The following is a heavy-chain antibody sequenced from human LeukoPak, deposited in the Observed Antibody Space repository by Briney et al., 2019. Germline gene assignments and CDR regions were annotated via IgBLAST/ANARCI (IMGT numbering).Heavy chain of an antibody. Sequence: ASVKVSCKASGYTFTSYGISWVRQAPGQGLEWMGWISAYSGNTNYAQKLQGRVTMTTDTSTSTAYMELRSLRSDDTAVYYCARETTTGTWAQREYYFDYWGQGTLVTVSS. D-gene: IGHD1-1*01. V-gene: IGHV1-18*01. CDR2: ISAYSGNT. CDR1: GYTFTSYG. CDR3: ARETTTGTWAQREYYFDY. J-gene: IGHJ4*02.